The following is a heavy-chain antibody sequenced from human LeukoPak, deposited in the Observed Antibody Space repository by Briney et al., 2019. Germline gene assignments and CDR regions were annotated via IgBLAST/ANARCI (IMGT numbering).Heavy chain of an antibody. J-gene: IGHJ5*02. CDR1: GFTFKSYW. CDR2: IKRDGSEK. V-gene: IGHV3-7*01. CDR3: AREDDVIVPAHRGDWFDP. D-gene: IGHD2-2*01. Sequence: GGSLRLSCVVSGFTFKSYWMSWVRQAPGKGLEWVANIKRDGSEKNYVDSVKGRFTISRGNAKNSLYLQMNSLRVEDTAVYYCAREDDVIVPAHRGDWFDPWGQGTLVTVSS.